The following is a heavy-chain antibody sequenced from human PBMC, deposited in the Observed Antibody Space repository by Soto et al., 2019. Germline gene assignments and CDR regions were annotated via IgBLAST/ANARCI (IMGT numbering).Heavy chain of an antibody. D-gene: IGHD6-13*01. V-gene: IGHV3-11*05. CDR3: ARIIAGAGGRRYFDL. CDR2: INSSSTYT. J-gene: IGHJ2*01. Sequence: QVQLVESGGGLVKPGGSLRLSCAASGFTFSDYYMSWIRQAPGKGLEWVSYINSSSTYTNYADSVKGRFTISRDNAKNSLNLTMNSMRAEVPAVYYGARIIAGAGGRRYFDLWGRGTLVTVSS. CDR1: GFTFSDYY.